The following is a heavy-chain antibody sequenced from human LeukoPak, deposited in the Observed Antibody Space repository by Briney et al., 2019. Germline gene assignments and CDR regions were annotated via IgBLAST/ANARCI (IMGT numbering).Heavy chain of an antibody. CDR3: ARDRDLMDY. J-gene: IGHJ4*02. Sequence: GGSLRLSCAASGFTFSSYSMNWVRQAPGKGLEWVSSITSSSSYRYYADSVKGRFTISRDNAKNSLYLQMNSLRAEDTAVYYCARDRDLMDYWGQGTLVTVSS. CDR1: GFTFSSYS. V-gene: IGHV3-21*01. CDR2: ITSSSSYR. D-gene: IGHD3-10*01.